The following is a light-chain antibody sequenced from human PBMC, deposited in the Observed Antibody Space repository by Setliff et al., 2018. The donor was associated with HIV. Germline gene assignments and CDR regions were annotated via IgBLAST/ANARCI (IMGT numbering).Light chain of an antibody. J-gene: IGLJ1*01. CDR3: QVWDSSSDHYV. CDR1: NIGSKS. Sequence: SYELAQPPSVSVAPGKTARITCGGNNIGSKSVHWYQQKPGRAPVLVIYYDSDRPSGIPERFSGSNSGNTATLTISGVEAGDEADYYCQVWDSSSDHYVFGTGTKVTVL. V-gene: IGLV3-21*04. CDR2: YDS.